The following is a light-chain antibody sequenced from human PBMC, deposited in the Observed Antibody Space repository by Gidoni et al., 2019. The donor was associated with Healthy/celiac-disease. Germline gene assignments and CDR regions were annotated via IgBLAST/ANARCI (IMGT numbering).Light chain of an antibody. Sequence: SYELTQPSSASVSPGQTARITCPGDVLAKKYARWFQQKPGQAPVLVIYKDSERPSGIPERFSGSSSGTTVTLTISGAQVEDEADYYCYSAADNNPVVFGGGTKLTVL. V-gene: IGLV3-27*01. CDR3: YSAADNNPVV. CDR1: VLAKKY. J-gene: IGLJ2*01. CDR2: KDS.